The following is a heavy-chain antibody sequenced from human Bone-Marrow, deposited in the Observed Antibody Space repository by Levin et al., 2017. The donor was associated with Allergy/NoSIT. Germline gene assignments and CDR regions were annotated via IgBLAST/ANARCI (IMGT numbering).Heavy chain of an antibody. V-gene: IGHV3-7*01. D-gene: IGHD6-19*01. J-gene: IGHJ4*02. Sequence: QPGGSLRLSCAASGFTFSDYWMSWVRQAPGKGLEWVANIKQDGSETYYADSVKGRFTISRDNAKDSLYLQLNSLRAEDTALYYCATVKAWLVLNYWGQGTLVTVSS. CDR3: ATVKAWLVLNY. CDR2: IKQDGSET. CDR1: GFTFSDYW.